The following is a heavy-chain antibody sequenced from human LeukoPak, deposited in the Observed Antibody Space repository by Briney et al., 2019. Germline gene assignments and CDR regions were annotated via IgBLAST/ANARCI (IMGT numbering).Heavy chain of an antibody. CDR3: ARKAMAHFDY. CDR1: GGSISSSSYY. Sequence: PSETLSLTCTVSGGSISSSSYYWGWIRQPPGKGLEWIGSIYYSGSTYYNPSLKSRVTISVDTSKNQFSLKLSYVTAADTAVYYCARKAMAHFDYWGQGTLVTVSS. J-gene: IGHJ4*02. CDR2: IYYSGST. D-gene: IGHD5-18*01. V-gene: IGHV4-39*01.